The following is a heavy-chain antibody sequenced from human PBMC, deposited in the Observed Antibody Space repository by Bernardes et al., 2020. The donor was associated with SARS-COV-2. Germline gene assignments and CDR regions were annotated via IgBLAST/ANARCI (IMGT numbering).Heavy chain of an antibody. J-gene: IGHJ4*02. Sequence: GGSLSPSCPVAGFTFSGFGTHWVRQAPGKGLEWVAVISYDEIQQYYADSVKGRFTISRDNSKSSLYLQMSSLRAEDTAVYYCARGGGGGMAGTRYDFWGQGTPVTVSS. V-gene: IGHV3-30*03. CDR2: ISYDEIQQ. D-gene: IGHD1-20*01. CDR3: ARGGGGGMAGTRYDF. CDR1: GFTFSGFG.